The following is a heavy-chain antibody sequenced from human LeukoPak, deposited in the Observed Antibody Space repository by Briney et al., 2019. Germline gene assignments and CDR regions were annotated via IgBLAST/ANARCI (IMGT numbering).Heavy chain of an antibody. J-gene: IGHJ5*02. Sequence: SETLSLTCTVSGGSISSYYWSWIRQPPGKGLEWIGYIYYSGSTNYNPSLKSRVTISVDTSKNQFSLKLSSVTAADTAVYYCARDVAPLYYYDSSGYQAWGQGTLVTVSS. D-gene: IGHD3-22*01. CDR3: ARDVAPLYYYDSSGYQA. CDR1: GGSISSYY. CDR2: IYYSGST. V-gene: IGHV4-59*01.